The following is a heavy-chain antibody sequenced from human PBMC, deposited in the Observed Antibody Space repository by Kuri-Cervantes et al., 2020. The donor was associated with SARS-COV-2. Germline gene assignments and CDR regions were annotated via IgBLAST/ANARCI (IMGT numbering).Heavy chain of an antibody. CDR2: INAGNGNT. V-gene: IGHV1-3*01. D-gene: IGHD6-19*01. CDR1: GYTFTSYA. Sequence: SVTVSCKSSGYTFTSYARHWVRQAPGQRLEWMGWINAGNGNTKYSQKFQGRVTITRDTSASTAYMELSRLRSEYTAVYYCARDLGGVPVAGISDSWGQGTLVTVSS. CDR3: ARDLGGVPVAGISDS. J-gene: IGHJ4*02.